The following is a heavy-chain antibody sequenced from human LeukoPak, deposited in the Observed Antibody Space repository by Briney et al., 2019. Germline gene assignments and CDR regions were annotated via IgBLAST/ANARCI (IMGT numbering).Heavy chain of an antibody. CDR2: INWNGGST. D-gene: IGHD1-26*01. Sequence: GGSLRLSCAASGFTFDDYGMSWVRQAPGKGLEWVSGINWNGGSTGYADSVKGRFTISRDNAKNSLYLQMNSLRAEDTAVYYCARVRGIVGATARGPIDYWGQGTLVTVSS. V-gene: IGHV3-20*04. CDR3: ARVRGIVGATARGPIDY. J-gene: IGHJ4*02. CDR1: GFTFDDYG.